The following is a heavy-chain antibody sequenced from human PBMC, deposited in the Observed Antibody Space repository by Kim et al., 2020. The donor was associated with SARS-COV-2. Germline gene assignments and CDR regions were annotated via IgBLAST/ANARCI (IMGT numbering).Heavy chain of an antibody. CDR2: ISVSGERT. CDR1: GFTFSNYA. J-gene: IGHJ4*02. D-gene: IGHD3-10*01. CDR3: AKDADDDNYGLFDY. Sequence: GGSLRLSCVGSGFTFSNYAMSWVRQAPGKGLEWVSGISVSGERTYYADFVKGRFSIARDNSKNTVFLQMNSLTAEDAAVYYCAKDADDDNYGLFDYWGQGTPVTVSA. V-gene: IGHV3-23*01.